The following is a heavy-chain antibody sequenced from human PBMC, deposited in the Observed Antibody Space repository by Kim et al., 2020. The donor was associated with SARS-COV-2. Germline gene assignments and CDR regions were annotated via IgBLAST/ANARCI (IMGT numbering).Heavy chain of an antibody. J-gene: IGHJ3*02. V-gene: IGHV1-69*04. CDR3: ARDLGTRESGAFDI. Sequence: AQKFQGRVTITADKSTSTAYMELSSLRSEDTAVYYCARDLGTRESGAFDIWGQGTMVTVSS. D-gene: IGHD3-10*01.